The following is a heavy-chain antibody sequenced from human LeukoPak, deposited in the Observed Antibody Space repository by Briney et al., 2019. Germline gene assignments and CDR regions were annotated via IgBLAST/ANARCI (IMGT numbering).Heavy chain of an antibody. Sequence: GGSLRLSCAASGFTFSSYWMSWVRQAPGKGLEWVANIKQDGSEKYYVDSVKGRFTISRDNAKNSLYLQMNSLRAEDTAVYYCVLSIPPYCSGGSCFDYWGQGTLVTVST. V-gene: IGHV3-7*01. CDR1: GFTFSSYW. D-gene: IGHD2-15*01. CDR3: VLSIPPYCSGGSCFDY. J-gene: IGHJ4*02. CDR2: IKQDGSEK.